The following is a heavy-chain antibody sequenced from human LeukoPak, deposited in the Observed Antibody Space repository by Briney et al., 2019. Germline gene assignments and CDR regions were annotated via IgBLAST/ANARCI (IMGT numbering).Heavy chain of an antibody. CDR2: IYVDGST. V-gene: IGHV3-66*01. CDR3: ARDLATRQRTGLYDS. J-gene: IGHJ4*02. D-gene: IGHD3-16*02. CDR1: GISVSSNY. Sequence: GGSLRLSCAASGISVSSNYMSWVRQAPGKGLQWVSVIYVDGSTYYADSVKGRITISRDNSRNTLYLQMNSLRAEDTAVYYCARDLATRQRTGLYDSWGQGVLVTVSS.